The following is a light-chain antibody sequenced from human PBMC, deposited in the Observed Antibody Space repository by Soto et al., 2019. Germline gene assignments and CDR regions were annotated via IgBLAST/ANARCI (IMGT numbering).Light chain of an antibody. V-gene: IGKV3-15*01. CDR1: QSISSE. J-gene: IGKJ2*01. CDR2: GAS. Sequence: EIVMTQSPATLSVSPGERATLSCRASQSISSELAWYQQRPGQPPRLLIYGASTRATGVPDRFTGSASGSDFTLTISGLQSEDFAVYYCQQGHNWPHTFGQGTRLEI. CDR3: QQGHNWPHT.